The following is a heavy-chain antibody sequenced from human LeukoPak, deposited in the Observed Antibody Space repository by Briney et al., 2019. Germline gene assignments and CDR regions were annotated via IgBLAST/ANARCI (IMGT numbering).Heavy chain of an antibody. CDR2: INHSGST. D-gene: IGHD6-6*01. Sequence: SETLSLTCVVYGGSFSGYYWSWIRQPPGKGLEWIGEINHSGSTNYNPSLKSRVTISVDTSKNQFSLKLSSVTAADTAVYYCARLAALPDNWGQGTLVTVS. J-gene: IGHJ4*02. V-gene: IGHV4-34*01. CDR3: ARLAALPDN. CDR1: GGSFSGYY.